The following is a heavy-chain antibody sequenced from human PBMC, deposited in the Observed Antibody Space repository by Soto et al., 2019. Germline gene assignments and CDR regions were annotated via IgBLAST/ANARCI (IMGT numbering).Heavy chain of an antibody. J-gene: IGHJ6*02. CDR2: INADYGNT. CDR3: ARCIQGDDYYGMDV. D-gene: IGHD5-18*01. V-gene: IGHV1-18*01. CDR1: GYTFYSHS. Sequence: QAQLVQSGAEVRKPGASVKVSCKASGYTFYSHSISWVRQAPGQGLEWMGRINADYGNTQYAQKFRGRVTMTTDTSTTTAYMEQTNLRSDETAVYYCARCIQGDDYYGMDVWGQGTTVTVSS.